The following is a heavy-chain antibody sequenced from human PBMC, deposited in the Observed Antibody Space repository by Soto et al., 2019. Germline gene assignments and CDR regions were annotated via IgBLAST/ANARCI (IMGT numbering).Heavy chain of an antibody. CDR3: ALTCAAMIYAISVYGIAF. V-gene: IGHV3-23*01. D-gene: IGHD2-8*01. Sequence: GGALRLSWAASGFSFSSFAMNWVRQAPGKGLECVSILRRSADSPFYAASVKARFTTSPYNSQTTLYLQLTSLSAEDSAVYYCALTCAAMIYAISVYGIAFWGQGTTVTVSS. CDR2: LRRSADSP. J-gene: IGHJ6*02. CDR1: GFSFSSFA.